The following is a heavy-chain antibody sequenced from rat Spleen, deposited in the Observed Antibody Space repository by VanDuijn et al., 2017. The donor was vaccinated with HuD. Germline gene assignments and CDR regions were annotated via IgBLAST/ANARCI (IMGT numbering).Heavy chain of an antibody. Sequence: EVHLVESGGGLVQPGRSLHLSCVASGFTFSGYAMAWVRQAPKKGLEWVATILYDDNNIYYRDSVRGRFTISRDNAKSTLYLQMDSLRSEDTATYYCARHPQLGVFWYFDFWGPGTMITVSS. CDR1: GFTFSGYA. CDR2: ILYDDNNI. D-gene: IGHD5-1*01. V-gene: IGHV5-17*01. J-gene: IGHJ1*01. CDR3: ARHPQLGVFWYFDF.